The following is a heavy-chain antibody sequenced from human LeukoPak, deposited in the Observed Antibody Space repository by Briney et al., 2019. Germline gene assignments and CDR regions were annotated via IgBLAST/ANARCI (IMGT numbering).Heavy chain of an antibody. J-gene: IGHJ3*02. CDR2: IYHSGST. CDR3: ASGYSYGSNLAFDI. Sequence: SETLSLACTVSGGSISSGGYYWSWIRQPPGKGLEWIGYIYHSGSTYYNPSLRSRVTISVDRSKNQFSLKLSSVTAADTAVYYCASGYSYGSNLAFDIWGQGTMVTVSS. CDR1: GGSISSGGYY. V-gene: IGHV4-30-2*01. D-gene: IGHD5-18*01.